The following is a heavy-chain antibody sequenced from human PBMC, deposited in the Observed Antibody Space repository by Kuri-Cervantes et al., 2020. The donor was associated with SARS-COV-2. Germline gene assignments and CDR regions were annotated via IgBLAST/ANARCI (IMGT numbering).Heavy chain of an antibody. CDR2: IDWDDDK. V-gene: IGHV2-70*11. CDR3: VRIRAATVIADY. J-gene: IGHJ4*02. Sequence: SGPTLVKPTQTLTLTCTFSGFSLSISGMCVSWIRQPPGKALEWLARIDWDDDKYYSTSLTTRLTVSKDTSRNQVVLTMTNMDPVDTATYYCVRIRAATVIADYWGQGTLVTVSS. D-gene: IGHD4-11*01. CDR1: GFSLSISGMC.